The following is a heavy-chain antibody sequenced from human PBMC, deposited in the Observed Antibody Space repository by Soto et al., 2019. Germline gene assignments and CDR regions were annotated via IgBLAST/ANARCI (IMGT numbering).Heavy chain of an antibody. CDR3: TRDLQYDGARFDY. V-gene: IGHV3-49*03. CDR1: GFTFGDYA. J-gene: IGHJ4*02. CDR2: IRSKAYGGTT. D-gene: IGHD3-16*01. Sequence: GGSLRLSCTASGFTFGDYAMSWFRQAPGKGLEWVGFIRSKAYGGTTEYAASVKGRFTISRDDSKSIAYLQMNSLKTEDTAVYYCTRDLQYDGARFDYWGQGTLVTVSS.